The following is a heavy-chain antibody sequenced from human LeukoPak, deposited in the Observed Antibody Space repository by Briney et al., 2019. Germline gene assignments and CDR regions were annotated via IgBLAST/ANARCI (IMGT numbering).Heavy chain of an antibody. CDR3: VYYDYVWGSKAPLH. J-gene: IGHJ4*02. V-gene: IGHV4-34*08. Sequence: PGGSLRLSCTTSGFTFGDYTVSWIRQPPGKGLEWIGEINHSGSTNYNPSLKSRVTISVDTSKNQFSLKLSSVTAADTAVYYCVYYDYVWGSKAPLHWGQGTLVTVSS. D-gene: IGHD3-16*01. CDR2: INHSGST. CDR1: GFTFGDYT.